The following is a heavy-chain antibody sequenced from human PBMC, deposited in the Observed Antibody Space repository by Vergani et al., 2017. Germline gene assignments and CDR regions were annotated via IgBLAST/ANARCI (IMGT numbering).Heavy chain of an antibody. CDR3: ASDTHSGQSADR. Sequence: QVQLQESGPGLVKSSETLSLTCSVSFDSIRNLYCNWIRQPQGKGLEWIGSIHYSENTNYNPSLKTRVPISVDTSKNQFSLTLTSVTAADTAVYYCASDTHSGQSADRWGQGILVTVTS. CDR1: FDSIRNLY. J-gene: IGHJ5*02. V-gene: IGHV4-59*11. D-gene: IGHD5-12*01. CDR2: IHYSENT.